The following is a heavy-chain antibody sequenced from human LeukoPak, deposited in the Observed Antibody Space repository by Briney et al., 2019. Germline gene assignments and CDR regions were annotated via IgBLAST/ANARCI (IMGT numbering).Heavy chain of an antibody. CDR3: SLARAEYHYGMDV. CDR2: TYYRSMWYY. J-gene: IGHJ6*02. CDR1: GDSVSSISVA. V-gene: IGHV6-1*01. Sequence: SQTLSLTCVISGDSVSSISVAWNWIRQSPSRGLEWLGRTYYRSMWYYEYAVSVKSRITISPDTSKNQFSLHLTPVTPEDTAVYYCSLARAEYHYGMDVWGQGTTVTVSS.